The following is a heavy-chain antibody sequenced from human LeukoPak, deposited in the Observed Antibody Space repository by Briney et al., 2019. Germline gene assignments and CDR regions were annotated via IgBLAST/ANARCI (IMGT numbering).Heavy chain of an antibody. J-gene: IGHJ4*02. Sequence: PGGSLRLSCAASGFTFRSYALSWVRQAPGKGLEWVSVISGSGGTTYYADSVKGRFTISRDNSMNTLFLQMNSLRAEDTAVYYCAKDLLTGILVYWGQGTLVTVSS. CDR1: GFTFRSYA. D-gene: IGHD2-21*02. V-gene: IGHV3-23*01. CDR3: AKDLLTGILVY. CDR2: ISGSGGTT.